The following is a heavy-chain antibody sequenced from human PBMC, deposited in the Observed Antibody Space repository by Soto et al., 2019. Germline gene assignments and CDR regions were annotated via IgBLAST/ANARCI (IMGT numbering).Heavy chain of an antibody. CDR2: IIPIFGTA. V-gene: IGHV1-69*13. J-gene: IGHJ6*02. CDR1: GGTFSSYA. Sequence: PSVKVSCKASGGTFSSYAISWVRQAPGQGLEWMGGIIPIFGTANYAQKFQGRVTITADESTSTAYMELSSLRSQDTAVYYCAGDRSAYYLTKLRPYGMDVWGQGTTVTVSS. D-gene: IGHD1-26*01. CDR3: AGDRSAYYLTKLRPYGMDV.